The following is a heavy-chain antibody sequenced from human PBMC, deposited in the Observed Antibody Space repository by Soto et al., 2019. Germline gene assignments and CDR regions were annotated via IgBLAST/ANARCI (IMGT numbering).Heavy chain of an antibody. V-gene: IGHV3-23*01. CDR3: AKEKGYNWNYGVYFDY. D-gene: IGHD1-7*01. CDR2: ISGSGGGT. Sequence: LRLSCAASGFTFSSYAMSWVRQAPGKGLEWVSAISGSGGGTYYADSVKGRFTISRDNSKNTLYLQMNSLRAEDTAVYYCAKEKGYNWNYGVYFDYWGQGTLVTVSS. J-gene: IGHJ4*02. CDR1: GFTFSSYA.